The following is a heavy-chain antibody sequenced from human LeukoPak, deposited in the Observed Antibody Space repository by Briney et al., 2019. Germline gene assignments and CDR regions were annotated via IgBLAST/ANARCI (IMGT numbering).Heavy chain of an antibody. CDR1: GFTFSSYA. V-gene: IGHV3-23*01. Sequence: PGGSLRLSCAASGFTFSSYAMSWVRQAPGKGLEWVSAISGSGGSTYYADSVKGRLTISRDNSKTTLYLQMNSLRAEDTAVYYCARVSCSSTSCPRRDALDVWGQGTMVTVSS. CDR3: ARVSCSSTSCPRRDALDV. D-gene: IGHD2-2*01. J-gene: IGHJ3*01. CDR2: ISGSGGST.